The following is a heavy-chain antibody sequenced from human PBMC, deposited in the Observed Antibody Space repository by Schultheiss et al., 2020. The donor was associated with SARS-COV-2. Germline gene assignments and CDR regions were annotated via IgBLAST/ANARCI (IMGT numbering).Heavy chain of an antibody. CDR2: IYTSGST. V-gene: IGHV4-61*02. CDR1: GGSISSGSYY. CDR3: ARAPLEYSSSSNGRWFDP. D-gene: IGHD6-6*01. Sequence: LRLSCTVSGGSISSGSYYWSWIRQPAGKGLEWIGRIYTSGSTNYNPSLKSRVTISVDTSKNQFSLKLSSVTAADTAVYYCARAPLEYSSSSNGRWFDPWGQGTLVTVSS. J-gene: IGHJ5*02.